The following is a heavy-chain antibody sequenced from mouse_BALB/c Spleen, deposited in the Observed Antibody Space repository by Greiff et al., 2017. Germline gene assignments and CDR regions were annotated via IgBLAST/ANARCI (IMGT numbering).Heavy chain of an antibody. D-gene: IGHD2-3*01. J-gene: IGHJ3*01. V-gene: IGHV3-6*02. CDR1: GYSITSGYY. CDR3: ARGLLSWFAY. Sequence: EVKLQESGPGLVKPSQSLSLTCSVTGYSITSGYYWNWIRQFPGNKLEWMGYISYDGSNNYNPSLKNRISITRDTSKNQFFLKLNSVTTEDTATYYCARGLLSWFAYWGQGTLVTVSA. CDR2: ISYDGSN.